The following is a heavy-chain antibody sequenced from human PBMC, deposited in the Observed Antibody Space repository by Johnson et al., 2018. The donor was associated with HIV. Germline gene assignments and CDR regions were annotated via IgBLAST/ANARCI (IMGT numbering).Heavy chain of an antibody. J-gene: IGHJ3*02. D-gene: IGHD6-6*01. V-gene: IGHV3-30*04. CDR3: AVTSIAGRPKWQDVFDI. Sequence: QVLLVESGGGVVQPGTSLRLSCTASGFAFSSYALHWVRQAPGKGLEWVAVISYDGSNKYYADSVEGRFTISRDNSKNTLYLQMKSLSPEDTAVYFCAVTSIAGRPKWQDVFDIWGQGTMVTVSS. CDR1: GFAFSSYA. CDR2: ISYDGSNK.